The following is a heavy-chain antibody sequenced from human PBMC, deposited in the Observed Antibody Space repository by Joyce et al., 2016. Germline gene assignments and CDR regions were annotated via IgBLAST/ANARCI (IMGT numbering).Heavy chain of an antibody. CDR3: ASEGI. V-gene: IGHV3-30-3*01. J-gene: IGHJ4*02. Sequence: QVYLVESGGGVVQPGGSLRLSCAASGVTFNSYDMNWVRQAPGKGLEWVAGISYVGNNKDYIDSVKGRFTISRDNSKRTLYLQMNSLRPEDTAVYYCASEGIWGQGTLVTVSS. CDR2: ISYVGNNK. D-gene: IGHD6-13*01. CDR1: GVTFNSYD.